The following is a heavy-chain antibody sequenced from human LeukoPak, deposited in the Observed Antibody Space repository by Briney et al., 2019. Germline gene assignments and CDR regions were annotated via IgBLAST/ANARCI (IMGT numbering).Heavy chain of an antibody. CDR1: GYTFTSYG. Sequence: GASVKVSCKASGYTFTSYGISWVRQAPGQGLEWMGWISAYNGNTNYAQKLQGRVTMTTDTSTSTAYMELRSLRSDDTAVYYCARDQTSSGWKGSFDYWSQGTLVTVSS. CDR2: ISAYNGNT. D-gene: IGHD6-19*01. V-gene: IGHV1-18*01. CDR3: ARDQTSSGWKGSFDY. J-gene: IGHJ4*02.